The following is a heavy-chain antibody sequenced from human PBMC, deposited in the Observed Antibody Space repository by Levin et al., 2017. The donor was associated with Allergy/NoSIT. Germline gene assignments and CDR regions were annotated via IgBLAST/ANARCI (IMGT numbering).Heavy chain of an antibody. V-gene: IGHV3-30*18. CDR3: AKDPSFKFLTNWFDP. CDR1: GFTFSSYG. Sequence: PGGSLRLSCAASGFTFSSYGMHWVRQAPGKGLEWVAVISYDGSNKYYADSVKGRFTISRDNSKNTLYLQMNSLRAEDTAVYYCAKDPSFKFLTNWFDPWGQGTLVTVSS. J-gene: IGHJ5*02. CDR2: ISYDGSNK.